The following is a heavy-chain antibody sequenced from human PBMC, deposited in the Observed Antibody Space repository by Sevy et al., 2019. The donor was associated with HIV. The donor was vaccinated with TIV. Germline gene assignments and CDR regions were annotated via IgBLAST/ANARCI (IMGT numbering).Heavy chain of an antibody. CDR1: GFTFSSYS. CDR2: ISSGSGTI. V-gene: IGHV3-48*02. D-gene: IGHD6-13*01. CDR3: ARAPTIRAAGTWWFDP. J-gene: IGHJ5*02. Sequence: GGSLRLSCAASGFTFSSYSMNWVRQAPGKGLEWVSYISSGSGTIYYADSVKGRFTISRDNAKNSLYMQMNSLRDEDTAVYYCARAPTIRAAGTWWFDPWGQGTLVTVSS.